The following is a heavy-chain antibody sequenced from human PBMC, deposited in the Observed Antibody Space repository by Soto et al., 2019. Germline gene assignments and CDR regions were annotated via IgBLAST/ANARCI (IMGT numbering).Heavy chain of an antibody. CDR2: INWNGGST. Sequence: GGSLRLSCAASGFSFDDYGMSWVRQAPGKGLEWVSGINWNGGSTGYADSVKGRFTISRDNAKNSLYLQMNSLRAEDTALYHCARDSSSGAHAFDIWGQGTMVTVSS. V-gene: IGHV3-20*01. CDR1: GFSFDDYG. CDR3: ARDSSSGAHAFDI. D-gene: IGHD3-10*01. J-gene: IGHJ3*02.